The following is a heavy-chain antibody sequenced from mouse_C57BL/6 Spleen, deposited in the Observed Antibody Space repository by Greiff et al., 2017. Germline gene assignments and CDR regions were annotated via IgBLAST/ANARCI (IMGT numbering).Heavy chain of an antibody. D-gene: IGHD1-1*01. CDR2: IWSDGST. CDR1: GFSLTSYG. Sequence: VQLQESGPGLVAPSQSLSITCTVSGFSLTSYGVHWVRQPPGKGLEWLVVIWSDGSTTYNSALKSRLSISKDNSKSQVFLKMNSLQTDDTAMYYGARHGYYGSSYWYFDVWGTGTTGTVSS. V-gene: IGHV2-6-1*01. J-gene: IGHJ1*03. CDR3: ARHGYYGSSYWYFDV.